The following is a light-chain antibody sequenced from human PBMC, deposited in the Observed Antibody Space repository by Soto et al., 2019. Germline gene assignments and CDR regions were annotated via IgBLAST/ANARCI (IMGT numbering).Light chain of an antibody. CDR2: GAS. J-gene: IGKJ2*01. V-gene: IGKV3-20*01. CDR3: QQYGSSFRYT. Sequence: PGERATLSCRASQSVNSNYVTWYQQKPGRAPRLLIYGASSRATGIPDRFSGSGSGTDFTLTISRLEPEDFAVYYCQQYGSSFRYTFGQGTKLEIK. CDR1: QSVNSNY.